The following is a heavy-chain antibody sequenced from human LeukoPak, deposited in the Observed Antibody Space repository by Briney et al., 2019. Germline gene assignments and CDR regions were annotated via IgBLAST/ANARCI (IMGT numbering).Heavy chain of an antibody. J-gene: IGHJ4*02. Sequence: GGSLRLSCEASGLNFSTYGMHWVRQAPGKGLEWVGFTRYDGNYVKYADSVKGRFTISRDNSKNTLYLQMNSLRADDTAVYYCAKDMWASATVTGTSRLADCWGQGTLVTVSS. CDR1: GLNFSTYG. D-gene: IGHD6-19*01. CDR2: TRYDGNYV. CDR3: AKDMWASATVTGTSRLADC. V-gene: IGHV3-30*02.